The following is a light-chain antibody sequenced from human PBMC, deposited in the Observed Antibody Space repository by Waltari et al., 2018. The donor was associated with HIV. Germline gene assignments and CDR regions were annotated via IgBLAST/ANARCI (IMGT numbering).Light chain of an antibody. V-gene: IGLV3-21*02. CDR1: NIGSKS. Sequence: SYVLTQPPSVSVAPGQTARITCGGDNIGSKSVHWYQQMPGQAPVLVVYDGRDRPSGIPGRISCSNSGNTATLTISRVEAGDEADYYCQVWISPNDQLNWVFGGGTKLTVL. J-gene: IGLJ3*02. CDR3: QVWISPNDQLNWV. CDR2: DGR.